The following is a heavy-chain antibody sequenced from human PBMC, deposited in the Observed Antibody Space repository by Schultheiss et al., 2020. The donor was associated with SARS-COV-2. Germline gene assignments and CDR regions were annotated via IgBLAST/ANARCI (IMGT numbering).Heavy chain of an antibody. Sequence: GGSLRLSCAASGFTFSTYRMNWVRQAPGKGLEWVSSISSSSSSIYYADSVKGRFTISRDNAKNSLYLQMNSLRAEDTAVYFCARDLGLRTTVTYDYWGQGTLVTVSS. CDR3: ARDLGLRTTVTYDY. CDR2: ISSSSSSI. J-gene: IGHJ4*02. D-gene: IGHD4-17*01. CDR1: GFTFSTYR. V-gene: IGHV3-21*01.